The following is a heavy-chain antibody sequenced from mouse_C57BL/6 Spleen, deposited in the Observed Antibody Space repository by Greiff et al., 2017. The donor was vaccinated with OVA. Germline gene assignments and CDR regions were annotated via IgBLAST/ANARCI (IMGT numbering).Heavy chain of an antibody. CDR3: ARGEVYYGNYEGFAY. D-gene: IGHD2-1*01. Sequence: VQLKQPGAELVKPGASVKLSCKASGYTFTSYWMHWVKQRPGQGLEWIGMIHPNSGSTNYNEKFKSKATLTVDKSSSTAYMQLSSLTSEDSAVYYCARGEVYYGNYEGFAYWGQGTLVTVSA. CDR2: IHPNSGST. CDR1: GYTFTSYW. J-gene: IGHJ3*01. V-gene: IGHV1-64*01.